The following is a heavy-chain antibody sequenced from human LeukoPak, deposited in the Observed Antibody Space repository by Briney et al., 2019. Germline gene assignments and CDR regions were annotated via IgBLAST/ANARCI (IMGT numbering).Heavy chain of an antibody. V-gene: IGHV1-2*02. CDR3: ARGGSDYYGSGSERVYFDY. D-gene: IGHD3-10*01. CDR2: INPNSGGT. CDR1: GYTFTGYY. J-gene: IGHJ4*02. Sequence: GASVKVSCKASGYTFTGYYMHWVRQAPGQGLEWMGWINPNSGGTNYAQKFQGRVTMTRDTSISTAYTELSRLRSDDTAVYYCARGGSDYYGSGSERVYFDYWGQGTLVTVSS.